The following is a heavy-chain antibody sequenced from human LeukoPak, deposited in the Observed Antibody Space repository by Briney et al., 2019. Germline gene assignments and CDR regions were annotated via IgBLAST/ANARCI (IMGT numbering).Heavy chain of an antibody. J-gene: IGHJ6*02. Sequence: SQTLSLTCAISGDSVSSNIAAWNWIRQSPSRGIEWLGRTYYRSKWYNNYAVSVKSRITINPGTSKNQFSLQLNSVTPEDTAVYDCARARAAAGTYSYYYYGMDVWGQGTTVTVSS. D-gene: IGHD6-13*01. CDR2: TYYRSKWYN. V-gene: IGHV6-1*01. CDR3: ARARAAAGTYSYYYYGMDV. CDR1: GDSVSSNIAA.